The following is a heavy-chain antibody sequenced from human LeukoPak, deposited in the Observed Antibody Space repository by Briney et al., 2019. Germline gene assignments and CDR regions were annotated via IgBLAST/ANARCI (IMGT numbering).Heavy chain of an antibody. V-gene: IGHV3-21*01. CDR3: ARDGLLGGYNFPHYFDY. CDR2: ISSSSSYI. CDR1: GFTFSSYS. D-gene: IGHD5-24*01. Sequence: GGSLRLSCAASGFTFSSYSMNWVRQAPGKGLEWVSSISSSSSYIYYADSVKGRFTISRDNAKNSLYLQMNSLRAEDTAVYYCARDGLLGGYNFPHYFDYWGQGTLVTVSS. J-gene: IGHJ4*02.